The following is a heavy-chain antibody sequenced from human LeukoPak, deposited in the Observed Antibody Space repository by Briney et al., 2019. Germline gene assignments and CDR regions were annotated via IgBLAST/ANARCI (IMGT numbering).Heavy chain of an antibody. CDR2: INPNSGGT. Sequence: GASVTVSCKASGYTFTRYYIHWVRQAPGQVLEWMGWINPNSGGTNYAQKFQGRVTMTRDTSISTAYMELNSLISDDTAVYYCGRGDKTFDPWGQGTLVTVSS. CDR1: GYTFTRYY. V-gene: IGHV1-2*02. J-gene: IGHJ5*02. CDR3: GRGDKTFDP.